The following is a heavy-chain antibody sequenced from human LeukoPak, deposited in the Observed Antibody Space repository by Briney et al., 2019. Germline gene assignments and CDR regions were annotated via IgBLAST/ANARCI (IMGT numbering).Heavy chain of an antibody. D-gene: IGHD2-21*01. CDR3: ARAARDQGYYGMDV. Sequence: GGSLRLSCAASGFTFSSYAMHWVRQAPGKGLEWVAVISYDGSNKYYADSVKGRFTISRDNSKNTLYLQMNSLRAEDTAVYYCARAARDQGYYGMDVWGQGTTVTVSS. CDR1: GFTFSSYA. V-gene: IGHV3-30-3*01. J-gene: IGHJ6*02. CDR2: ISYDGSNK.